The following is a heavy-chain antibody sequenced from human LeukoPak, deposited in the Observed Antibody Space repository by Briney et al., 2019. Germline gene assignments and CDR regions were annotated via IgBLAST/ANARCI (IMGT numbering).Heavy chain of an antibody. J-gene: IGHJ5*02. CDR3: ARDREFVTMVRGDPENWFDP. V-gene: IGHV1-2*02. CDR2: INPNSGGT. Sequence: ASVKVSCKASGYTFTGCYMHWVRQAPGQGLEWMGWINPNSGGTNYAQKFQGRVTMTRDTSISTAYMELSRLRSDETAVYYCARDREFVTMVRGDPENWFDPWGQGTLVTVSS. D-gene: IGHD3-10*01. CDR1: GYTFTGCY.